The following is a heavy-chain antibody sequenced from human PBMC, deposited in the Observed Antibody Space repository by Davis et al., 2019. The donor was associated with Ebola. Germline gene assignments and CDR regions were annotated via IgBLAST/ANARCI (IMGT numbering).Heavy chain of an antibody. Sequence: MPSETLSLTCGVSGGSFSGYFWTWIRQAPGKGLEWIGEIDHSGSTTYNPSLKSRITISLDTSRNQFSLRMYSVTAADTATYFCARASVVISANFDSWGQGTLVRVSS. CDR3: ARASVVISANFDS. CDR2: IDHSGST. J-gene: IGHJ5*01. CDR1: GGSFSGYF. V-gene: IGHV4-34*01. D-gene: IGHD2-21*01.